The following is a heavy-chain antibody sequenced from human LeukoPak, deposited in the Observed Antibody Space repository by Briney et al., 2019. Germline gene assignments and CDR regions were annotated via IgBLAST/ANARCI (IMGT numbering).Heavy chain of an antibody. CDR3: ASYGNAFDI. CDR2: IYYSGST. V-gene: IGHV4-30-4*07. J-gene: IGHJ3*02. CDR1: GGSISSGGYS. Sequence: SQTLSLTCAVSGGSISSGGYSWSWIRQPPGKGLEWIGYIYYSGSTYYNPSLKSRVTISVDTSKNQFSLKLSSVTAADTAVYYCASYGNAFDIWGQGTMVTVSS. D-gene: IGHD4-17*01.